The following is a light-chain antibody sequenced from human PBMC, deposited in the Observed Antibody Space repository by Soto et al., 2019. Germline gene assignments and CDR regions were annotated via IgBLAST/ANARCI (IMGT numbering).Light chain of an antibody. CDR3: QQYNNWPRGT. V-gene: IGKV3-15*01. CDR2: GAS. J-gene: IGKJ1*01. Sequence: EIVMTQSPATLSVSLGERATLSCRASQSVSSNLAWYQQKPGQAPRLLIYGASTRATGIPARFSGSGSGTEFTLTISSLQSEDFAVYCCQQYNNWPRGTFGQGTKVEIK. CDR1: QSVSSN.